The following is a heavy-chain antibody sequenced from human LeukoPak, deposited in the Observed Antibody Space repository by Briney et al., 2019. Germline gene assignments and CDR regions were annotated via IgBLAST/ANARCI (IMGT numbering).Heavy chain of an antibody. CDR3: ARSPRGRDTSTFDY. D-gene: IGHD2/OR15-2a*01. V-gene: IGHV4-59*01. CDR2: VYDSGST. CDR1: DGSISNYY. J-gene: IGHJ4*02. Sequence: PSETLSLTCTVSDGSISNYYWSWIRQPPGKGLEWLGYVYDSGSTNYNPSLKSRVTISLDASKKQLTLNLSSVTAADTAVYFCARSPRGRDTSTFDYWGQGTLVTVSS.